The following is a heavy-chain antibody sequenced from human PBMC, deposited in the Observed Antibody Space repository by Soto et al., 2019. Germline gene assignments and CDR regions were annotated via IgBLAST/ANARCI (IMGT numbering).Heavy chain of an antibody. CDR2: INHSGST. D-gene: IGHD2-15*01. CDR3: ARWDVVVVAATTNDDAFDI. J-gene: IGHJ3*02. CDR1: GGSLRGYY. Sequence: PSETLSLPCAVYGGSLRGYYWSWIRQPPGKGLEWIGEINHSGSTNYNPSLKSRVTISVDTSKNQFSLKLSSVTAADTAVYYCARWDVVVVAATTNDDAFDIWGQGTMVTVS. V-gene: IGHV4-34*01.